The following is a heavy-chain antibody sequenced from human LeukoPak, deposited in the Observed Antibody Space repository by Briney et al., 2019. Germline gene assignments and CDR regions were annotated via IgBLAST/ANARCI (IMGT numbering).Heavy chain of an antibody. CDR2: INPNSGDT. J-gene: IGHJ4*02. D-gene: IGHD3-16*01. CDR1: GGTFSSYA. V-gene: IGHV1-2*02. Sequence: SVKVSCKASGGTFSSYAISWVRQAPGQGLDWMGWINPNSGDTNYEQKFQGRVTMTRETSISTDYMELSRLRSDDTAVYYCARVRYRLAETYIDYWGQGTLVTVSS. CDR3: ARVRYRLAETYIDY.